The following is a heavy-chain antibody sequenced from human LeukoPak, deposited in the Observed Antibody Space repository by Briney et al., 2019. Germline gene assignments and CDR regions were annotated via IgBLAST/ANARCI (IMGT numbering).Heavy chain of an antibody. CDR2: IKEDGTYT. D-gene: IGHD3-9*01. CDR3: ARDFDMGITPGDDFDF. V-gene: IGHV3-74*01. Sequence: GGSLRLSCAASGFSLSKYWMHWVRQTPGEGLVWVSRIKEDGTYTSYADSVKGRFTISRDNARNTVFLQMNSLRAEDTAVYYCARDFDMGITPGDDFDFWGQGTLVTVSS. CDR1: GFSLSKYW. J-gene: IGHJ4*02.